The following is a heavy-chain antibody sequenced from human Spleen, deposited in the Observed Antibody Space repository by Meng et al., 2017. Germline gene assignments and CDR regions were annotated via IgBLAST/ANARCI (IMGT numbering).Heavy chain of an antibody. CDR3: ARGPTTMAHDFDY. D-gene: IGHD4-11*01. CDR1: GGSFSDYY. V-gene: IGHV4-34*01. CDR2: INHSGST. J-gene: IGHJ4*02. Sequence: QGTLQCWGEGLLEPSETLSLTCVVSGGSFSDYYWSWIRQPPGKGLEWIGEINHSGSTNYNPSLESRATISVDTSQNNLSLKLSSVTAADSAVYYCARGPTTMAHDFDYWGQGTLVTVSS.